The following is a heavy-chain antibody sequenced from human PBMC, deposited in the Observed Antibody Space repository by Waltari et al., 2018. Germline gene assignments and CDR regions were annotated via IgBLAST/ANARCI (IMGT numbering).Heavy chain of an antibody. CDR1: GFSFNFYT. V-gene: IGHV3-21*06. CDR2: ISSGSNFI. J-gene: IGHJ4*02. D-gene: IGHD1-26*01. Sequence: EVRLVESGGGLVKPGGSLRLSCAASGFSFNFYTMNWVRQAPGKGLEWVSSISSGSNFIYYAASLKGRFTISRDNAKNSLFLQMNSLRAEDTVVYYCASSYSGKYFDYWGQGTLVTVSS. CDR3: ASSYSGKYFDY.